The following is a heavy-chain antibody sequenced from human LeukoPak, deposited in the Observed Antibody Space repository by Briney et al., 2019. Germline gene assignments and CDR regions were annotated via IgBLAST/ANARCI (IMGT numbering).Heavy chain of an antibody. CDR2: LMTSGYT. CDR3: ASVEIPATGALDY. D-gene: IGHD1-14*01. V-gene: IGHV4-4*07. CDR1: GASVTNYH. J-gene: IGHJ4*02. Sequence: SETLSLTCTVSGASVTNYHWSWVRQPAGKGLEWIGRLMTSGYTDYNPSLKSRVTISVDKSMNQFSLRLTSVTPADTAVYYCASVEIPATGALDYWGQGTLVTVSS.